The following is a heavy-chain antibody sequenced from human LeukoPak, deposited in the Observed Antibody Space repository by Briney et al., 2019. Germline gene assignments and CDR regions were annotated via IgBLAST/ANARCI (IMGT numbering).Heavy chain of an antibody. J-gene: IGHJ4*02. CDR1: GYTFTSYG. V-gene: IGHV1-18*01. CDR3: ARDGGEVWCLHYDSSGYPIPSFDY. Sequence: AAVKVSCQPSGYTFTSYGISSVRPAPRQGLEWMVWISAYNGNTNYAQKLHGRVTMTTDTSTSTAYMELRSLRSDDTAVYYCARDGGEVWCLHYDSSGYPIPSFDYWGQGTLVSVSS. CDR2: ISAYNGNT. D-gene: IGHD3-22*01.